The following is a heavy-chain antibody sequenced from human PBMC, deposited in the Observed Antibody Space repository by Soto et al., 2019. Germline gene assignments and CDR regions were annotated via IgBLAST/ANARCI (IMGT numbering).Heavy chain of an antibody. CDR1: GFTFDDYA. Sequence: EVQLVESGGGLVQPGRSLRLSCAASGFTFDDYAMHWVRQAPGKGLEWVSGISWNSGSIGYADSVKGRFTISRDNAKNSLYLQMNSLRAEETALYYCAKDRVVATTTDAFDIWGQGTMVTVSS. CDR3: AKDRVVATTTDAFDI. V-gene: IGHV3-9*01. CDR2: ISWNSGSI. D-gene: IGHD5-12*01. J-gene: IGHJ3*02.